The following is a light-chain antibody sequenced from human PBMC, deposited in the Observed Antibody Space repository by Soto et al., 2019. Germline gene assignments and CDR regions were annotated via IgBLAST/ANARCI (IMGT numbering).Light chain of an antibody. CDR1: QSVSSSY. CDR2: GAS. CDR3: QQYGSSPQYT. V-gene: IGKV3-20*01. Sequence: EIVLTQSPGTLSESPGERGTLSCRASQSVSSSYLAWYQQKPGQAPRLLIYGASSRATGIPDRFSGSGSGTDFTLTISRLEPEDFAVYYCQQYGSSPQYTFGQGTKLEIK. J-gene: IGKJ2*01.